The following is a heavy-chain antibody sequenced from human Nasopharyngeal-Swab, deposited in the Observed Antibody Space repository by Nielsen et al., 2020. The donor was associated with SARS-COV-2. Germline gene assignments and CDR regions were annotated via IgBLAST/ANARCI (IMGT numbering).Heavy chain of an antibody. Sequence: WVRQAPGQGLEWMGGIIPIFGTANYAQKFQGRVTITADESTSTAYMELSSLRPEDTAVYYCARSRARIQYDFWSGYYYYGMDVWGQGTTVTVSS. D-gene: IGHD3-3*01. CDR2: IIPIFGTA. V-gene: IGHV1-69*01. CDR3: ARSRARIQYDFWSGYYYYGMDV. J-gene: IGHJ6*02.